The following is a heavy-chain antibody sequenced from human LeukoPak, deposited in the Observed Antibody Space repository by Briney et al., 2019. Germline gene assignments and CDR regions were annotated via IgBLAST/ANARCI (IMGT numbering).Heavy chain of an antibody. Sequence: GGSLRLSCAASGFTVSSNYMSWVRQAPGKELEWVSVIYSGGSTYYADSVKGRFTISRDNSKNTLYLQMNSLRAEDTAVYYCARVVYYYDSSGYYYGEYFQHWGQGTLVTVSS. J-gene: IGHJ1*01. V-gene: IGHV3-53*01. CDR2: IYSGGST. D-gene: IGHD3-22*01. CDR3: ARVVYYYDSSGYYYGEYFQH. CDR1: GFTVSSNY.